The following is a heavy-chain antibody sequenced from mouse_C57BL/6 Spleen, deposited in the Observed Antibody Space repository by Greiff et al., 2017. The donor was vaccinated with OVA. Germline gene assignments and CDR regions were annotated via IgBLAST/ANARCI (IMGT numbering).Heavy chain of an antibody. CDR2: IYPGDGDT. V-gene: IGHV1-80*01. CDR3: ARDKGLVLGVFAY. J-gene: IGHJ3*01. Sequence: VQLQQSGAELVKPGASVKISCKASGYAFSSYWMNWVKQRPGTGLEWIGQIYPGDGDTNYNGKFKGKATLTADKSSSTAYMQLSSLTSEDAAVYFCARDKGLVLGVFAYWGQGTLVTVSA. CDR1: GYAFSSYW. D-gene: IGHD3-3*01.